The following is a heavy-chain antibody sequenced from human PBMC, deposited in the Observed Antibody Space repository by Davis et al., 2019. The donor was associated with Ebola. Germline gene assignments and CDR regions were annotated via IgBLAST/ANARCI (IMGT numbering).Heavy chain of an antibody. V-gene: IGHV1-46*01. CDR1: GYTFTSYY. Sequence: AASVKVSCKASGYTFTSYYMHWVRQAPGQGLEWMGIINPSGGSTSYAQKFQGRVTMTRDTSTSTAYMELRSLRSDDTAVYYCAREGFTSSAVLYYYYYGMDVWGQGTTVTVSS. CDR2: INPSGGST. J-gene: IGHJ6*02. D-gene: IGHD2-2*01. CDR3: AREGFTSSAVLYYYYYGMDV.